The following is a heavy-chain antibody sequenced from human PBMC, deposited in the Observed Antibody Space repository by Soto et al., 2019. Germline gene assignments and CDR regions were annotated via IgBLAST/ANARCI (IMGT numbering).Heavy chain of an antibody. CDR3: AGQYSSANWFDP. J-gene: IGHJ5*02. Sequence: GGSLRLSCAAFGFKISSSSMNWVRQAPGRGLEWVAYISDSGSNTLYADSVKGRFTVSRDTAKNSLYLQMNSLRAEDTAVYYCAGQYSSANWFDPWGQGTLVTVSS. V-gene: IGHV3-48*01. CDR2: ISDSGSNT. CDR1: GFKISSSS. D-gene: IGHD6-25*01.